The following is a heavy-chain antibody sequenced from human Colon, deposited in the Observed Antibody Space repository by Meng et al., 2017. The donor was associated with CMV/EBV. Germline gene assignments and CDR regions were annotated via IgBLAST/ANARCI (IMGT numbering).Heavy chain of an antibody. CDR2: ISISSGYI. D-gene: IGHD1-26*01. CDR1: GLTFSTYS. V-gene: IGHV3-21*01. CDR3: ARCYSGSSYSFDY. Sequence: GGSLRLSCAASGLTFSTYSMNWVRQAPGKGPEWVASISISSGYIYYADSLKGRFTISRDNAKNSLFLQMNSLGAEDTAVYYCARCYSGSSYSFDYWGQGALVTVSS. J-gene: IGHJ4*02.